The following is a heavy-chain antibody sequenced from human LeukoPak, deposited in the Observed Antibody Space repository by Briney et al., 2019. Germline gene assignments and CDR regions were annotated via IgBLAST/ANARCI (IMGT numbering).Heavy chain of an antibody. Sequence: GGSLRLSCAASGFSFSTDTVNWVRQARGKGLEWVSGISGSGSSTYYADSVKGRFTISRDNSKNTLYLQMNSLRAGDTAVYYCAKRGGSSTSAYYFDYWGQGTLVTVSS. CDR1: GFSFSTDT. V-gene: IGHV3-23*01. CDR2: ISGSGSST. CDR3: AKRGGSSTSAYYFDY. J-gene: IGHJ4*02. D-gene: IGHD3-16*01.